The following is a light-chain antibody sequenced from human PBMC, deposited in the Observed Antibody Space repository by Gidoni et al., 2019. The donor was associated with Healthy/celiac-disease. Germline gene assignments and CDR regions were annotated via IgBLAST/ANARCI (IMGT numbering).Light chain of an antibody. V-gene: IGLV1-40*01. CDR1: SSNIGAGYD. J-gene: IGLJ2*01. CDR3: QSYDSSLSGYV. Sequence: QSVLTQPPPVSGAPGQRVTIPCTGSSSNIGAGYDVHWYQQLPGTAPKLLIYGNSNRPSGVPDRFSGSKSGTSASLAITGLQAEDEADYYCQSYDSSLSGYVFGGGTKLTVL. CDR2: GNS.